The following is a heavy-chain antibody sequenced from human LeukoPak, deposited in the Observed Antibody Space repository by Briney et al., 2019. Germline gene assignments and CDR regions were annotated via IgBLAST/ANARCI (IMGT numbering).Heavy chain of an antibody. J-gene: IGHJ4*02. V-gene: IGHV3-33*01. CDR1: GFTFSSYG. D-gene: IGHD3-10*01. CDR3: ARTPWFGELSPLDY. CDR2: TWYDGSNK. Sequence: SGGSLRLSCAASGFTFSSYGMHWVRQAPGKGLEWVAVTWYDGSNKYYADSVKGRFTISRDNSKNTLYLQMNSLRAEDTAVYYCARTPWFGELSPLDYWGQGTLVTVSS.